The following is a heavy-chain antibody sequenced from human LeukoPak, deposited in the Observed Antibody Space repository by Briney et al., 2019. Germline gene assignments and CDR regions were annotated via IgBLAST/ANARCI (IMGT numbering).Heavy chain of an antibody. Sequence: ASVKVSCKASGYTFTDYYIHWVRQAPGQGLEWMGRINPNSGDTNYAQKFQGRVTMTRDTSISTVYMEVSSLRSDDTAVYYCARDGRFLEWRNWFDPWGQGTLVTVSS. D-gene: IGHD3-3*01. CDR2: INPNSGDT. CDR3: ARDGRFLEWRNWFDP. J-gene: IGHJ5*02. V-gene: IGHV1-2*06. CDR1: GYTFTDYY.